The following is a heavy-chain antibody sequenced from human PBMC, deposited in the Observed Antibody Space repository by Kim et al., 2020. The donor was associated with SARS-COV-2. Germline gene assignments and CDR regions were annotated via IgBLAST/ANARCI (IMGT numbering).Heavy chain of an antibody. CDR2: INHSGST. CDR1: GGSFSGYY. J-gene: IGHJ6*03. Sequence: SETLSLTCAVYGGSFSGYYWSWIRQPPGKGLEWIGEINHSGSTNYNPSLKSRVTISVDTSKNQFSLKLSSVTAADTAVYYCARGHGWDFFYYMDVWGKGTTVTVSS. D-gene: IGHD1-26*01. CDR3: ARGHGWDFFYYMDV. V-gene: IGHV4-34*01.